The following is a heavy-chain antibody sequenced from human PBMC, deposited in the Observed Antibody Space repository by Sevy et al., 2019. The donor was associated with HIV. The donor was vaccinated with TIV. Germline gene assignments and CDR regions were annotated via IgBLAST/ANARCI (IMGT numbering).Heavy chain of an antibody. CDR2: IEQDGSDK. J-gene: IGHJ4*02. V-gene: IGHV3-7*01. CDR3: ARDLFSGSYYENY. CDR1: GFTLSNYW. D-gene: IGHD1-26*01. Sequence: GGSLRLSCAASGFTLSNYWMSWVRQAPGKGLEWVANIEQDGSDKYYVDCVKGRFTISRDNAKNSLYLQMNSLRAEDTAVYYCARDLFSGSYYENYWGQGTLVTVSS.